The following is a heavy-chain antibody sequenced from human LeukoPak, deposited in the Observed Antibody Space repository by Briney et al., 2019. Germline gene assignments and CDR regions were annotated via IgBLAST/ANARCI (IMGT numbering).Heavy chain of an antibody. D-gene: IGHD3-9*01. CDR2: ISGDGRNI. J-gene: IGHJ6*02. CDR1: GFTFSSDW. V-gene: IGHV3-74*01. Sequence: GGSQRLSCVASGFTFSSDWVHWARQDPRKGLVWVSRISGDGRNINYADSVRGRFTISRDNAKNTLYLQMNTLRVEDTAVYYCTRDLMDYDVSTGLHHYYMDVWGQGTTVTVSS. CDR3: TRDLMDYDVSTGLHHYYMDV.